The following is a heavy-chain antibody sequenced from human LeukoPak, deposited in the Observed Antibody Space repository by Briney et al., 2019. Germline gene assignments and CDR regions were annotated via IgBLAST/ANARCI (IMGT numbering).Heavy chain of an antibody. D-gene: IGHD3-3*01. CDR1: GGSISSSSYY. V-gene: IGHV4-39*07. CDR3: ARQGDGAASFILEWLPNYYFDY. Sequence: SETLSLTCTVSGGSISSSSYYWGWIRQPPGKGLEWIGSIYYSGSTYYNPSLKSRVTISVDTSKNQFSLKLSSVTAADTAVYYCARQGDGAASFILEWLPNYYFDYWGQGTLVTVSS. CDR2: IYYSGST. J-gene: IGHJ4*02.